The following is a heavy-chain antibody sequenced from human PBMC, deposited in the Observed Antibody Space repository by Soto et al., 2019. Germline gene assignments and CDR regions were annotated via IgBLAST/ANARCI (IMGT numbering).Heavy chain of an antibody. Sequence: SGPTLVNPTQTLTLTCTFSGFSLSTSGVGVGWIRQPPGKALEWLALIYWDDDKRYRPSLKSRLTITKDTSRNQVVLTMANMDPVDTATYYCAHRCIHCSGTNCYHYFASWGQGTLVTVSS. CDR3: AHRCIHCSGTNCYHYFAS. V-gene: IGHV2-5*02. D-gene: IGHD2-2*01. CDR2: IYWDDDK. J-gene: IGHJ4*02. CDR1: GFSLSTSGVG.